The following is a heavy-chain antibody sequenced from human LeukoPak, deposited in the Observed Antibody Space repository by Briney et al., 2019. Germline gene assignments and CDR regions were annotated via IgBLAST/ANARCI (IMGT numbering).Heavy chain of an antibody. CDR2: IYPGDSDT. J-gene: IGHJ4*02. Sequence: GESLKISCKGSGYSFTNYWIGWVRQMPGKGLEWMGVIYPGDSDTRYSPSFQGQVTISADKSISTAYLQWSSLKASDTAMYYCARTTERYYGFWTGYYYFDYWGQGTLVTVSS. D-gene: IGHD3-3*01. V-gene: IGHV5-51*01. CDR1: GYSFTNYW. CDR3: ARTTERYYGFWTGYYYFDY.